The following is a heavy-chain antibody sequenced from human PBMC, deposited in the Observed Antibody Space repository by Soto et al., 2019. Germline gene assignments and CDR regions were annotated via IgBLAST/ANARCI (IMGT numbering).Heavy chain of an antibody. J-gene: IGHJ5*02. Sequence: PSETLSLTCAVYGGSFSGYYWSWIRQPPGKGLEWIGEIYHSGSTNYNPSLKSRVTISVDTSKNQFSLKLSSVTAADTAVYYCARVRLEWLFNWFDPWGQGTLVTVSS. V-gene: IGHV4-34*01. CDR1: GGSFSGYY. D-gene: IGHD3-3*01. CDR2: IYHSGST. CDR3: ARVRLEWLFNWFDP.